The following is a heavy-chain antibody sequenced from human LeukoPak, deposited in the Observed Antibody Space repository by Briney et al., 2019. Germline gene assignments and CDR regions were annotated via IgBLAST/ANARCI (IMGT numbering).Heavy chain of an antibody. V-gene: IGHV3-7*01. CDR1: GFTFSSSW. CDR2: IKEGGSEK. J-gene: IGHJ5*02. CDR3: TRGRLTMT. Sequence: GGSLRLSCAASGFTFSSSWMSWVRQAPGKGLEWVANIKEGGSEKCYVEPVKGRFSISRDNAKNSLYLQMNSLRVEVTAVYYCTRGRLTMTWGQGTLVTVSS. D-gene: IGHD3-22*01.